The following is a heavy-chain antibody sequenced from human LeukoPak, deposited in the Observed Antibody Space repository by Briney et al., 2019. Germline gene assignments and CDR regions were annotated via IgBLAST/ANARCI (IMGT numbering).Heavy chain of an antibody. CDR3: AREAAAGKAHYFDY. V-gene: IGHV4-59*12. D-gene: IGHD6-13*01. J-gene: IGHJ4*02. Sequence: SETLSLTCTVSGGSISSYYWSWIRQPPGKGLEWIGYIYYSGSTNYNPSLKSRVTISVGTSKNQFSLKLSSVTAADTAVYYCAREAAAGKAHYFDYWGQGTLVTVSS. CDR1: GGSISSYY. CDR2: IYYSGST.